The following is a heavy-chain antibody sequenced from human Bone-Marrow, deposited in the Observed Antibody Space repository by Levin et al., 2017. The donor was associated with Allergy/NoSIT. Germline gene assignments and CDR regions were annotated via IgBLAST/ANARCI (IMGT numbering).Heavy chain of an antibody. CDR1: GFSLSRSSVAGRVG. V-gene: IGHV2-5*02. Sequence: LSLTCTFSGFSLSRSSVAGRVGVGWFRQPPGKAPEWLALIYWDDDKRYTPSLNSRLTITKDTSKNQVVLTMTNMDPVDTGTYYCARHQGTTILYNWFDPWGQGILVTVSS. D-gene: IGHD5-12*01. CDR2: IYWDDDK. J-gene: IGHJ5*02. CDR3: ARHQGTTILYNWFDP.